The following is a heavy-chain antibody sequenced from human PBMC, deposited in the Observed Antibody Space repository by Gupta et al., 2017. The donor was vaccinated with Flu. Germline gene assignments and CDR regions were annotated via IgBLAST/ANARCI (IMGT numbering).Heavy chain of an antibody. Sequence: VRQSPGMGLQWVSSLDTTTNYSSYADSVKGRFTIARDNAKNSLYLQMHTLRVEDTALYYCAREGYCSGGRCYPARYYGLDVWGQGTTVTVSS. J-gene: IGHJ6*02. CDR2: LDTTTNYS. CDR3: AREGYCSGGRCYPARYYGLDV. D-gene: IGHD2-15*01. V-gene: IGHV3-21*01.